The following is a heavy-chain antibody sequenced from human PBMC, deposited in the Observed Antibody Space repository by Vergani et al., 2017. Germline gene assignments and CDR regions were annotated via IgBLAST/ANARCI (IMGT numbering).Heavy chain of an antibody. CDR1: GYTFTSYY. CDR3: ARGCGSTCWYKRGEDWFDP. Sequence: QVQLVQSGAAVKNPGASVKVSCQASGYTFTSYYIHWVRQAPGQGLEWMGIINPSGGSPNDAQKFPGRVTMTRDTATSTVFMELSSLRSEDPAVYYCARGCGSTCWYKRGEDWFDPWGQGTLVTVSS. CDR2: INPSGGSP. J-gene: IGHJ5*02. V-gene: IGHV1-46*01. D-gene: IGHD2-2*02.